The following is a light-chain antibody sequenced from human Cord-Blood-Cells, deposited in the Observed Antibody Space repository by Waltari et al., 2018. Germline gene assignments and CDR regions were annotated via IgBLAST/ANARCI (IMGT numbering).Light chain of an antibody. CDR1: SSDVGGYNY. Sequence: QSALTQPPSASGSPGQSVTISCTGTSSDVGGYNYVSWYQQHPGKAPKLMIYEVSTRPSGVPDRFSGSKSGNTAALTVSGLQAEDEADYDCSSYAGSNNFVFGTGTKVTVL. CDR3: SSYAGSNNFV. J-gene: IGLJ1*01. CDR2: EVS. V-gene: IGLV2-8*01.